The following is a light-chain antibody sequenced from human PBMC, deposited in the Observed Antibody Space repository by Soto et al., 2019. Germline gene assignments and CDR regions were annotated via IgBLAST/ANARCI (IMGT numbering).Light chain of an antibody. Sequence: DIQMTQSPSSLSASVGDRVTISCQTSRDIRKYLNWYQQKPGKPPQLLIFEASNLKTGVPSRFSGRGSGTNLTLTISSLQPEDFATYYCQQYIDVPRTFGQGTKVEIK. CDR3: QQYIDVPRT. CDR2: EAS. J-gene: IGKJ1*01. CDR1: RDIRKY. V-gene: IGKV1-33*01.